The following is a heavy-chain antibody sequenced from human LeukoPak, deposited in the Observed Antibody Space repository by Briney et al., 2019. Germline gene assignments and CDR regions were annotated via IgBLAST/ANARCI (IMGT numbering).Heavy chain of an antibody. J-gene: IGHJ4*02. CDR2: ISFSGSYI. CDR1: GFTFTTYG. V-gene: IGHV3-21*01. D-gene: IGHD3/OR15-3a*01. Sequence: GGSLRLSCAASGFTFTTYGFNWVRQAPGKGLEWVSSISFSGSYIYYADSVKGRFTISKDNAKNSVYLQMNSLRDDDTAVYYCARGTGTGWRFDFWGQGTLVTVSS. CDR3: ARGTGTGWRFDF.